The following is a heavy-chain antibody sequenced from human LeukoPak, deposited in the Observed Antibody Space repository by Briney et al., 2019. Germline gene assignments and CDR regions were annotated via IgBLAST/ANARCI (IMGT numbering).Heavy chain of an antibody. J-gene: IGHJ5*02. CDR2: IYYSGST. CDR3: ARDVSGYYDSSGFNWFDP. CDR1: GGSINSSSYY. V-gene: IGHV4-61*01. D-gene: IGHD3-22*01. Sequence: SETLSLTCTVSGGSINSSSYYWSWIRQPPGKGLEWIGYIYYSGSTNYNPSLKSRVTISVDTSKNQFSLKLSSVTAADTAVYYCARDVSGYYDSSGFNWFDPWGQGTLVTVSS.